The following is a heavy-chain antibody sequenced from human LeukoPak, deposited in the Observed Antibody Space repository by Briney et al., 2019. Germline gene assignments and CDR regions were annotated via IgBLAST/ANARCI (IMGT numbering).Heavy chain of an antibody. CDR3: VRQYNSSWLQFFDY. Sequence: GGSLRLSCAASGFXFSSYWMTWVRQAPGKGLEWVANIKQDGSAKYYVDSVKGRFTISRVNAKNSLYLQMNSLRAEDTAVYYCVRQYNSSWLQFFDYWGQGTLVTVSS. J-gene: IGHJ4*02. D-gene: IGHD6-13*01. CDR2: IKQDGSAK. V-gene: IGHV3-7*04. CDR1: GFXFSSYW.